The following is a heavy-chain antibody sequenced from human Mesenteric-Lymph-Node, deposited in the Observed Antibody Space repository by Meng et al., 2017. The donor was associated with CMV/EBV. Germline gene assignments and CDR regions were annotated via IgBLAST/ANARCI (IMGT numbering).Heavy chain of an antibody. D-gene: IGHD1-1*01. CDR2: ISSFNGYA. CDR3: ARNGSGNYIDS. V-gene: IGHV1-18*01. CDR1: GFILGSYD. J-gene: IGHJ4*02. Sequence: CKASGFILGSYDISWVRQAPGPGLEWMGWISSFNGYAHYAQSLQGRVTMTTDTSTGTAYMDLRSLTSDDTAVYFCARNGSGNYIDSWGQGTLVTVSS.